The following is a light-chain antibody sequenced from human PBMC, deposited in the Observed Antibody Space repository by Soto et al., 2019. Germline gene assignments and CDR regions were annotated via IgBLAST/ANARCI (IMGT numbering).Light chain of an antibody. CDR3: QSYDSSLSGWV. V-gene: IGLV1-40*01. CDR2: GNS. CDR1: SSNIGAGYD. Sequence: QSVLTQPPSVSGAPGQRVTISSPGSSSNIGAGYDVHWYQQLPGTAPKLLIYGNSNRPSGVPDRFSGSKSGTSASLAITGLRAEDEADYYCQSYDSSLSGWVFGGGTKLTVL. J-gene: IGLJ3*02.